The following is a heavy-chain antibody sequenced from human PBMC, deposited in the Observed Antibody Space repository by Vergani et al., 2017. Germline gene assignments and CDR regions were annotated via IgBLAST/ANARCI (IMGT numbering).Heavy chain of an antibody. D-gene: IGHD3-22*01. CDR3: AKDGVPNYDSSGYLDY. V-gene: IGHV3-23*01. J-gene: IGHJ4*02. Sequence: EVQLLESGGGLVQPGGSLRLSCAASGFTFSSYAMSWVRQAPGKGLEWVSAIGGSGGSTYYADSVKGRFTISRDNSKNTLYLQMNSLRAEDTAVYYCAKDGVPNYDSSGYLDYWGKGTLVTVSS. CDR2: IGGSGGST. CDR1: GFTFSSYA.